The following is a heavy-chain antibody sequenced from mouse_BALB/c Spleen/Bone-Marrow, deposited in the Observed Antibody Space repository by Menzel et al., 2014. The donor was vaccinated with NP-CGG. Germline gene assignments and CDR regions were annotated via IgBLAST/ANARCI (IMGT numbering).Heavy chain of an antibody. D-gene: IGHD1-1*01. V-gene: IGHV14-3*02. J-gene: IGHJ3*01. CDR2: IDPANGNT. CDR3: ASYYYGSCVIAY. Sequence: EVQLVESGAELVKPGASVKLSCTASGFNIKDTYMHWVKQRPEQGLEWIGRIDPANGNTKYDPKFQGKATITADTSSNTAYLQLSSLTPEDTAVDDCASYYYGSCVIAYWGQGTLVTVSA. CDR1: GFNIKDTY.